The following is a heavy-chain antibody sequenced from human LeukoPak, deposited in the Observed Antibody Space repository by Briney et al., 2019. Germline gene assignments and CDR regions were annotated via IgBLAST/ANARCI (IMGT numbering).Heavy chain of an antibody. CDR1: LFTFDDYG. V-gene: IGHV3-20*04. D-gene: IGHD1-26*01. J-gene: IGHJ4*02. CDR2: INWNGGST. Sequence: PGGSLRLSCVACLFTFDDYGMSWVRQAPGKGLEWVSGINWNGGSTGYADSVKGRFTISRDNAKNSLYLQMNSLRAEDTALYYCARDIVGATTGAYFDYWGQGTLVTVSS. CDR3: ARDIVGATTGAYFDY.